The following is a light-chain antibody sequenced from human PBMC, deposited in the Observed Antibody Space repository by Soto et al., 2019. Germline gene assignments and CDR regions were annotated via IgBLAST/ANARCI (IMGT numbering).Light chain of an antibody. V-gene: IGKV1-39*01. CDR3: QQSFSTPPT. J-gene: IGKJ1*01. CDR1: QSIGSY. CDR2: ATS. Sequence: DIQMTQSPSSLSASVGDRVTITCRPSQSIGSYLSWYQQKLGKAPKLLIYATSNLQSGVPSRFSGSGSGTDFTLTISSLQPEDFATYYCQQSFSTPPTFGQGTKVEI.